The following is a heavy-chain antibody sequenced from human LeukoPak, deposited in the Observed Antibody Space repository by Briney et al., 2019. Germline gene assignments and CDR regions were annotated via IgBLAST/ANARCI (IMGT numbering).Heavy chain of an antibody. CDR1: GFTFSDYA. Sequence: GGSLRLSCAASGFTFSDYAMMWLRQAPGKGLEWVAFIRYDGSNKYYADSVKGRFTISRDNSKNTLYLQMNSLRAEDTAVYYCARARHSSTWYDFDYWGQGTLVTVSS. J-gene: IGHJ4*02. CDR2: IRYDGSNK. CDR3: ARARHSSTWYDFDY. V-gene: IGHV3-30*02. D-gene: IGHD6-13*01.